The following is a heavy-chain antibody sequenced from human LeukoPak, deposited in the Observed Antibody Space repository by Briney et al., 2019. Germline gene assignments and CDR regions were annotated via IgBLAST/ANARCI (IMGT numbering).Heavy chain of an antibody. D-gene: IGHD2-2*01. Sequence: ASVKVPCKASGYTFTSYDINWVRQATGQGLEWMGWMNPNSGNTGYAQKFQGRVTITRNTSISTAYMELSSLRSEDTAVYYCARGAVPAAEDWFDPWGQGTLVTVSS. J-gene: IGHJ5*02. V-gene: IGHV1-8*03. CDR2: MNPNSGNT. CDR1: GYTFTSYD. CDR3: ARGAVPAAEDWFDP.